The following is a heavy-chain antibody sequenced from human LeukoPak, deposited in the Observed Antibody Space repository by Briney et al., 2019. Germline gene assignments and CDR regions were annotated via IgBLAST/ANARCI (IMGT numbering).Heavy chain of an antibody. CDR1: GFTFSDYY. Sequence: GGSLRLSCAASGFTFSDYYMSWLRQAPGKGLEWVSYISSSGSTIYYADSVKGRFTISRDNSKNTLYLQMNSLRAEDTAVYYCAKDWNYYGSGNYYDSWGYWGQGTLVSVSS. CDR3: AKDWNYYGSGNYYDSWGY. V-gene: IGHV3-11*04. CDR2: ISSSGSTI. D-gene: IGHD3-10*01. J-gene: IGHJ4*02.